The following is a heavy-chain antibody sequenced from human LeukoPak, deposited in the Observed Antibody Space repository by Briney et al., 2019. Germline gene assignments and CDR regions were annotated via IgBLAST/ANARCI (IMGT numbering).Heavy chain of an antibody. J-gene: IGHJ5*02. V-gene: IGHV1-18*01. CDR1: GYTCINYG. Sequence: ASVKVSFKASGYTCINYGISWVRQARGQGLEWMGWTSGDNVNTYYAQKFLGRVIMTTDISTTTAYMELRSLRPDDTAVYYCVRDWEWKAARNLFDPWGQGTRVTVSS. D-gene: IGHD6-6*01. CDR3: VRDWEWKAARNLFDP. CDR2: TSGDNVNT.